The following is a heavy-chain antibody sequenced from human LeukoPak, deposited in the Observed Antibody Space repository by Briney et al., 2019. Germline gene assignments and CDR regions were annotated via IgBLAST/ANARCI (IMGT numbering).Heavy chain of an antibody. CDR3: AKRARRVNYYYYYMDV. J-gene: IGHJ6*03. CDR1: GFTFSSYS. D-gene: IGHD3-22*01. V-gene: IGHV3-21*01. Sequence: GGSLRLSCGASGFTFSSYSMNWVRQAPGKGLEWVSSISSSSSYIYYADSVKGRFTISRDNAKNSLYLQMNSLRAEDTAVYYCAKRARRVNYYYYYMDVWGKGTTVTVSS. CDR2: ISSSSSYI.